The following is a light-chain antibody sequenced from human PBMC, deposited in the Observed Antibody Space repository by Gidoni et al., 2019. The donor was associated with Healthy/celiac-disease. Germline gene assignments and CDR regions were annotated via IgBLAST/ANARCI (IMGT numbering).Light chain of an antibody. CDR1: QSVSSY. J-gene: IGKJ1*01. V-gene: IGKV3-11*01. Sequence: EIVLTQSPATLSLSPGERATLSCRASQSVSSYLAWYQQKPGQAPRLLIYEASNRATGIPARFSGSGSGTDFTLTSSSLEPEDFAVYYCQQRSNWPTWTFGQGTKVEIK. CDR3: QQRSNWPTWT. CDR2: EAS.